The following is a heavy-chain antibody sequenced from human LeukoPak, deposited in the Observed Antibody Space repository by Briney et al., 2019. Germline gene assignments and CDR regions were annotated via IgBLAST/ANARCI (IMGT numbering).Heavy chain of an antibody. J-gene: IGHJ4*02. CDR3: ARGGTDYYDSSGYYSYSQNRKYYFDY. CDR2: INHSGST. CDR1: GGSFSGYY. D-gene: IGHD3-22*01. Sequence: SETLSLTCAVYGGSFSGYYWSWIRQPPGKGLEWIGEINHSGSTNYNPSLKSRVTISVDTSKNQFSLKLSSVTAADTAVYYCARGGTDYYDSSGYYSYSQNRKYYFDYWGQGTLVTVSS. V-gene: IGHV4-34*01.